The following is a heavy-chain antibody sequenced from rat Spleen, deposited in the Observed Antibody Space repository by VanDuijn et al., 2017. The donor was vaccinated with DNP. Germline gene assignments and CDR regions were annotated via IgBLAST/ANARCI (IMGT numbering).Heavy chain of an antibody. D-gene: IGHD1-12*01. J-gene: IGHJ4*01. CDR3: ARHRTIMPYYYAMDA. CDR2: ISTGGGSS. V-gene: IGHV5-25*01. Sequence: EVQLVESGGGLVQPGRSLKLSCAASGFTFSSYYMAWVRQAPTKGLEWVAYISTGGGSSYYRDSVKGRFTISRDNAQSTLYLQMDSLRSEDTATYYCARHRTIMPYYYAMDAWGQGASVTVSS. CDR1: GFTFSSYY.